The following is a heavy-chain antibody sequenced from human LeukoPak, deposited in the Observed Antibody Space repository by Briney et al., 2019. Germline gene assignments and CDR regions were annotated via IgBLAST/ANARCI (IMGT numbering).Heavy chain of an antibody. D-gene: IGHD2-2*01. CDR3: ARKGVPAAIVYYGVDV. CDR1: GFTFSNYA. J-gene: IGHJ6*02. Sequence: GGSLRLSCAASGFTFSNYAMHWVRQAPGKGLEWVAVMSYDGSHKFYADSVRGRFTISRDTSKNTLYLQMNSLRPEDTAVYYCARKGVPAAIVYYGVDVWGQGTTVTVSS. CDR2: MSYDGSHK. V-gene: IGHV3-30-3*01.